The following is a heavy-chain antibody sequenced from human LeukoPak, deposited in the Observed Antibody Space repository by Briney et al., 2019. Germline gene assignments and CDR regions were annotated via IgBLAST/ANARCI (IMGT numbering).Heavy chain of an antibody. CDR1: GGSFSGYY. Sequence: KPSETLSLTCAVYGGSFSGYYWSWIRQPPGKGLEWIGEINHSESTNYNPSLKSRVTISVDTSKNQFALKLSSVTAADTAVYYCARERRHDFWSGYNSGMDVWGQGTMVTVSS. V-gene: IGHV4-34*01. J-gene: IGHJ6*02. D-gene: IGHD3-3*01. CDR2: INHSEST. CDR3: ARERRHDFWSGYNSGMDV.